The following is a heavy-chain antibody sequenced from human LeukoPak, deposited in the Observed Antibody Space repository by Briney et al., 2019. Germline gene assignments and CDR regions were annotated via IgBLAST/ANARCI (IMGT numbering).Heavy chain of an antibody. CDR1: GFTFSSYW. Sequence: PGGSLRLSCAASGFTFSSYWMSWVRQAPGKGLEWVANIKQDGSEKYYVDSVKGRFTISRDNAKNSLYLQMNSLSAEDTAVYYCARLSSNSWYHHTDFTFDYWGQGTLVTVSS. D-gene: IGHD6-13*01. V-gene: IGHV3-7*01. CDR3: ARLSSNSWYHHTDFTFDY. CDR2: IKQDGSEK. J-gene: IGHJ4*02.